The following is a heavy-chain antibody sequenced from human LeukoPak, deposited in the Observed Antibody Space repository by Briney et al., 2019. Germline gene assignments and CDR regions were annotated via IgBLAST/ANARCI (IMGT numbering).Heavy chain of an antibody. CDR1: GYSISSGYY. CDR3: ARVHSYSYGGSAENWFDP. D-gene: IGHD5-18*01. Sequence: SETLSLTCTVSGYSISSGYYWGWIRQPPGKVLEWIGSIYHSGSTYYNPSLKSRVTISVDTSKNQFSLKLSSVTAADTAVYYCARVHSYSYGGSAENWFDPWGQGTLVTVSS. J-gene: IGHJ5*02. CDR2: IYHSGST. V-gene: IGHV4-38-2*02.